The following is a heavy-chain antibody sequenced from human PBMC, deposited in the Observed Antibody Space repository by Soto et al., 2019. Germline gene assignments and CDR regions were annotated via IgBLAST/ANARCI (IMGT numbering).Heavy chain of an antibody. D-gene: IGHD3-10*01. CDR3: ARKLVMVRGRGWFDP. CDR1: GGTFSSYA. V-gene: IGHV1-69*06. CDR2: IIPIFGTA. Sequence: QVQLVQSGAEMKKPGSSVKVSCKASGGTFSSYAISWVRQAPGQGLEWMGGIIPIFGTANYAQKFQGRVTITADKSTSTAYMELSSLRSEVTAVYHCARKLVMVRGRGWFDPWGQETLVTVSS. J-gene: IGHJ5*02.